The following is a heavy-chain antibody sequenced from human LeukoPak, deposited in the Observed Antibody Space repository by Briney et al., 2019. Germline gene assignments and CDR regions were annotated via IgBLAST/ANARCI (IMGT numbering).Heavy chain of an antibody. CDR2: AFFGGST. J-gene: IGHJ4*02. CDR1: GDSVRGHY. V-gene: IGHV4-59*02. Sequence: SGTLSLTCSVSGDSVRGHYWTWIRQPPGKGLEWIGFAFFGGSTDYSPSLKSRATVSVDTSNNQFSLNLNSVTPADTAVYYCARVSYSNSPYFDYWGQGILVTVSS. CDR3: ARVSYSNSPYFDY. D-gene: IGHD6-13*01.